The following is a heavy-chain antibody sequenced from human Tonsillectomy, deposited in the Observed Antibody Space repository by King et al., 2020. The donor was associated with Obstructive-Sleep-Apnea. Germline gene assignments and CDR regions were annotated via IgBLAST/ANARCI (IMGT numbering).Heavy chain of an antibody. V-gene: IGHV3-23*04. CDR3: ARDARQWLDLYYYYGMDV. Sequence: VQLVQSGGGLVQPGGSLRLSCAASGFTFSSYAMSWVRQAPGKGLEWVSAIIVSGGSTYYADSVKGRFTISRDNSKNTLYLQMNSLRAEDTAVYYCARDARQWLDLYYYYGMDVWGQGTTVTVSS. CDR2: IIVSGGST. J-gene: IGHJ6*02. D-gene: IGHD6-19*01. CDR1: GFTFSSYA.